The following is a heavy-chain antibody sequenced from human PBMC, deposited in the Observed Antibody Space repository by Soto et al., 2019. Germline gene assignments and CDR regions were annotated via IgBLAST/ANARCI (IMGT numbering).Heavy chain of an antibody. J-gene: IGHJ6*02. CDR3: EKDQPHSAELLLLQDYGMDV. V-gene: IGHV3-23*01. D-gene: IGHD3-3*01. CDR2: ISGSGGST. Sequence: GGSLRLSCAASGFTYSNYAMSWVRQAAGNGLEWVSAISGSGGSTFYEDSVKGRFTISRDYSKNTLYLQMNSLRAGGTAVYYCEKDQPHSAELLLLQDYGMDVGGQGTTVTVSS. CDR1: GFTYSNYA.